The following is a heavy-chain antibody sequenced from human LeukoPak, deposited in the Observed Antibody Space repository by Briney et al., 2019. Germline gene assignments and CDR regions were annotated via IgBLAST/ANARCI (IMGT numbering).Heavy chain of an antibody. J-gene: IGHJ4*02. CDR1: GFTFSQYW. CDR2: IKHDGSERQDGSEK. D-gene: IGHD2-8*01. V-gene: IGHV3-7*03. Sequence: GRSLRLSCAASGFTFSQYWMSWVRQAPGKGLEWVANIKHDGSERQDGSEKNYVDSVKGRFAISRDNAKNSLYLQMNSLRAEDTALYYCAKDKSRSSYGPIDYWGQGTLVTVSS. CDR3: AKDKSRSSYGPIDY.